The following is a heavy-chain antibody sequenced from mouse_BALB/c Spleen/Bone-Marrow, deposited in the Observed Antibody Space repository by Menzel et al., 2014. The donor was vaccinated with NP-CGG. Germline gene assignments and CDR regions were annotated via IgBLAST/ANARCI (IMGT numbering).Heavy chain of an antibody. CDR3: ARRRTFITSVVDYFDV. V-gene: IGHV1-82*01. CDR1: GYVFSSSW. J-gene: IGHJ1*01. CDR2: IYPGDGNT. D-gene: IGHD1-1*02. Sequence: QVQLQQSGPELVKTGASVKISCRASGYVFSSSWMNWVKQRPGQGLEWIGRIYPGDGNTNYNGKFKGKATLTADTSSSTAYMQISSLTSVDSAVYFCARRRTFITSVVDYFDVWGAGTTVTVSS.